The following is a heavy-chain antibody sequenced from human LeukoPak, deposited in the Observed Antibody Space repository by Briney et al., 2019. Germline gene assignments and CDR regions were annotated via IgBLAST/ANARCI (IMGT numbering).Heavy chain of an antibody. CDR1: GGSISSYY. CDR3: ARGGSGIAARKQPFDY. Sequence: PSETLSLTCTVSGGSISSYYWSWIRQPAGKGLEWIGRIYTSGSTNYNPSLKSRVTMSVDTSKNQFSLKLSSVTAADTAVYYCARGGSGIAARKQPFDYWGQGTLVTVSS. CDR2: IYTSGST. V-gene: IGHV4-4*07. D-gene: IGHD3-10*01. J-gene: IGHJ4*02.